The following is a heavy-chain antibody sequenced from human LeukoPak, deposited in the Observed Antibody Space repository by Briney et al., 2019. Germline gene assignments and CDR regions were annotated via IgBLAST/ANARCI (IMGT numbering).Heavy chain of an antibody. J-gene: IGHJ4*02. D-gene: IGHD5-18*01. V-gene: IGHV3-53*01. Sequence: GGSLRLSCAASGFTVSGNYMSWVRQAPGKGLEWVSVIYSGGSTYYADSVKGRFTISRDNSKNTPYLQMNSLRAEDTAVYYCARDHWEGYSYGNDYWGQGTLVTVSS. CDR1: GFTVSGNY. CDR2: IYSGGST. CDR3: ARDHWEGYSYGNDY.